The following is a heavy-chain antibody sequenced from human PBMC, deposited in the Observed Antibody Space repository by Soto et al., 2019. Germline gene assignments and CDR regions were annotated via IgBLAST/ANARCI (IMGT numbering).Heavy chain of an antibody. V-gene: IGHV6-1*01. J-gene: IGHJ5*02. CDR1: GDSVSSNSAA. CDR2: TYYRSKWYN. D-gene: IGHD6-19*01. CDR3: ARDGAYSSGSNWGNWFGP. Sequence: PSQTLSLTCAISGDSVSSNSAAWNWTRQSPSRGLEWLGRTYYRSKWYNDYAVSVKSRITINPDTSKNQFSLQLNSVTPEDTAVYYCARDGAYSSGSNWGNWFGPWGQGTLVTVSS.